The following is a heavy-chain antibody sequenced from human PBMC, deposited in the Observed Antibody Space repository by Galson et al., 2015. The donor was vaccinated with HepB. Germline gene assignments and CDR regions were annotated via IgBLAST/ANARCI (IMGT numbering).Heavy chain of an antibody. CDR3: ARERIVGATVDAFDI. D-gene: IGHD1-26*01. Sequence: SVKVSCKASGGTFSSYAISWVRQAPGQGLEWMGGIIPIFGTANYAQKFQGRVTITADESMSTAYMELSSLRSEDTAVYYCARERIVGATVDAFDIWGQGTMVTVSS. J-gene: IGHJ3*02. V-gene: IGHV1-69*13. CDR2: IIPIFGTA. CDR1: GGTFSSYA.